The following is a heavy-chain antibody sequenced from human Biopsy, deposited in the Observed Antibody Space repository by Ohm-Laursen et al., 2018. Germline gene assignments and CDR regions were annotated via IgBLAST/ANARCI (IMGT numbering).Heavy chain of an antibody. CDR3: GNEVHGRDY. Sequence: TLSLSCAVFGKTFSDYQWSWIRQPPGKGLEWIGQINQAGTTNYNPSLKSRVSISADASKYEFSLRLTSVTAADTAVYLCGNEVHGRDYWGLGAQVTVSS. D-gene: IGHD2-15*01. V-gene: IGHV4-34*08. J-gene: IGHJ4*02. CDR2: INQAGTT. CDR1: GKTFSDYQ.